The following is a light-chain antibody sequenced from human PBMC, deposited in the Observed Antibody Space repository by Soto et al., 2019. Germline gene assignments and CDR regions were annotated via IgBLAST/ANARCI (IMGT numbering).Light chain of an antibody. Sequence: EIVLTQSPGTLSLSPGERATLSCRASQSVSSGHLAWYQQRPGQAPRLLIYGVSSRATGIPDRFSGSGSGTDFALTISRLQPEDVAVYYCQQYGSSPWTFGQGTKVEI. CDR1: QSVSSGH. CDR2: GVS. CDR3: QQYGSSPWT. J-gene: IGKJ1*01. V-gene: IGKV3-20*01.